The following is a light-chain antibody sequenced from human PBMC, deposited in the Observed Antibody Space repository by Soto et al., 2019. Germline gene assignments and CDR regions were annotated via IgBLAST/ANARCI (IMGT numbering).Light chain of an antibody. V-gene: IGKV1-5*03. J-gene: IGKJ1*01. Sequence: DIQMTQSPSILSASVGDRVTITCRASQSISSWLAWYQQKPGKAPKVLIYKASSSESGVPSRFSGSGSGTEFTLTISSLQPDDFATYYCQQYNSYSRTFGQGTKVEIK. CDR2: KAS. CDR1: QSISSW. CDR3: QQYNSYSRT.